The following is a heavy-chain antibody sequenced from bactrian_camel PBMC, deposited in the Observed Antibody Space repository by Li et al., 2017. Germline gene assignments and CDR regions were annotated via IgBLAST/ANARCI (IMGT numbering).Heavy chain of an antibody. CDR1: GFSFSSYS. D-gene: IGHD2*01. V-gene: IGHV3S40*01. CDR3: VRDRGPYSGRWSFGY. CDR2: INSGGGST. J-gene: IGHJ6*01. Sequence: VQLVESGGGLVQPGGSLRLSCTASGFSFSSYSMSWVRQAPGKGLEWVSAINSGGGSTYYADSVKGRFTISRDNAKNTLYLQMNSLKPEDTAVYYYVRDRGPYSGRWSFGYWGQGTQVTVS.